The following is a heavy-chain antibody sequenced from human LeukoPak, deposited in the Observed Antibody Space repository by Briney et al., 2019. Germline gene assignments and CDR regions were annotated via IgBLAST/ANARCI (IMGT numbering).Heavy chain of an antibody. J-gene: IGHJ4*02. CDR2: IYYSGST. CDR1: GGSISSYY. Sequence: SETLSLTCTVSGGSISSYYWGWIRQPPGKGLEWIGSIYYSGSTYYNPSLKSRVTISVDTSKDQFSLKLSSVTAADTAVYYCARAYQLDYWGQGTLVTVSS. D-gene: IGHD2-2*01. CDR3: ARAYQLDY. V-gene: IGHV4-39*07.